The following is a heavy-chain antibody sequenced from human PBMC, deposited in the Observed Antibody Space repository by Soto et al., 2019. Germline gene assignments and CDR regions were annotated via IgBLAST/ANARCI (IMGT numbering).Heavy chain of an antibody. CDR2: ISYDGSNK. CDR3: ARGQYCSSTSCALDY. CDR1: GFTFSSYA. V-gene: IGHV3-30-3*01. Sequence: QVQLVESGGGVVQPGRSLRLSCAASGFTFSSYAMHWVRQAPGKGLEWVAVISYDGSNKYYADSVKGRFTISRDNSKNTLYLKMNSLRAEDTAVYYCARGQYCSSTSCALDYWGQGTLVTVSS. J-gene: IGHJ4*02. D-gene: IGHD2-2*01.